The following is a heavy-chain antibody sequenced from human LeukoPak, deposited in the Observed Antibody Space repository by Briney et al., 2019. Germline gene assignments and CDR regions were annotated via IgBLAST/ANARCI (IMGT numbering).Heavy chain of an antibody. CDR3: ARTLGSSSWYYFDY. D-gene: IGHD6-13*01. CDR2: ISSSSMYI. Sequence: RAGGSLRLSCAASGFTFSSYHMNWVRQAPGEGLEWVSSISSSSMYIYYADSVKGRFTISRDNAKNSLYLQMNSLRAEDTAMYYCARTLGSSSWYYFDYWGQGTLVTVSS. J-gene: IGHJ4*02. V-gene: IGHV3-21*01. CDR1: GFTFSSYH.